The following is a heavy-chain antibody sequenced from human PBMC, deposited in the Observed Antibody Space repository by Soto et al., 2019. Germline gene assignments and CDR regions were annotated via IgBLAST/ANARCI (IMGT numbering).Heavy chain of an antibody. Sequence: PGGSLRLSCAASGFTFSSYGMHWVRQAPGKGLEWVAVIWYDGSNKYYADSVKGRFTISRDSSKNTLFLQMNNLRAEDTAVYYCSHWGLSWGLGTLVTVSS. D-gene: IGHD7-27*01. CDR3: SHWGLS. CDR1: GFTFSSYG. V-gene: IGHV3-33*01. J-gene: IGHJ5*02. CDR2: IWYDGSNK.